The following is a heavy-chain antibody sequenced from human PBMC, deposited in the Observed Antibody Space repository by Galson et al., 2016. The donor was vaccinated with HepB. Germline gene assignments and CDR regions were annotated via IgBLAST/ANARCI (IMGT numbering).Heavy chain of an antibody. CDR3: ANHAIRGVDYGYHYGMDV. V-gene: IGHV4-39*07. D-gene: IGHD3-10*01. CDR1: GGSLRSKSYF. Sequence: LSLTCTVSGGSLRSKSYFWGWIRQPPGKGLEWIGCIYYDGHTYYNPSLESRVTISIDTSKNQFSLKLTSVTAADTAAYYCANHAIRGVDYGYHYGMDVWGQGTTVTVSS. CDR2: IYYDGHT. J-gene: IGHJ6*02.